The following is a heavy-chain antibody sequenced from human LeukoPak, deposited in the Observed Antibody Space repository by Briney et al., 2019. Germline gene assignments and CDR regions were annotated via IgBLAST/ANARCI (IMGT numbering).Heavy chain of an antibody. J-gene: IGHJ6*03. Sequence: ASETLSLTCAVYGGSFSGYYWSWIRQPPGKGLEWIGEINHSGSTNYNPSLKSRVTISVDTSKNQFSLKLTSVTAADTAVYYCARTTEGGYTHDYFYYYYMDVWGKGTTVTISS. CDR1: GGSFSGYY. CDR3: ARTTEGGYTHDYFYYYYMDV. D-gene: IGHD5-18*01. CDR2: INHSGST. V-gene: IGHV4-34*01.